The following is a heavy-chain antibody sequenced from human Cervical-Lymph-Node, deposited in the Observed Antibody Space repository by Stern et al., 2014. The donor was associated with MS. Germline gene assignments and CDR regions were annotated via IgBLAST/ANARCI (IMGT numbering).Heavy chain of an antibody. D-gene: IGHD3-22*01. CDR1: GFTFSNYA. V-gene: IGHV3-23*01. CDR2: FSGSGGIT. J-gene: IGHJ1*01. Sequence: EGQLLGSGGGLVQPGGSLRLSCAASGFTFSNYAMTWVRQAPGKGLEWVSTFSGSGGITYYADSVKGRFAVSRDNSKNTLYLQMNSLRADDTAVYYCAKDMLAYYYDSSVLSYFQHWGQGTLVTVSS. CDR3: AKDMLAYYYDSSVLSYFQH.